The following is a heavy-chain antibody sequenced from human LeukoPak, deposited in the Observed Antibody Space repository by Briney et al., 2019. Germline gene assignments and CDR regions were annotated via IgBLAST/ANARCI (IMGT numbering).Heavy chain of an antibody. J-gene: IGHJ4*02. V-gene: IGHV3-48*02. D-gene: IGHD3-9*01. CDR1: GFTFSSYS. Sequence: GGSLRLSCAASGFTFSSYSMNWVRQAPGKGLEWVSYISSSSNTIYYADSVKGRFTISRDNAKNSLYLQMNSLRDEDTAVYYCARQRGKMRYFDFVALDYWGQGTLVTVSS. CDR2: ISSSSNTI. CDR3: ARQRGKMRYFDFVALDY.